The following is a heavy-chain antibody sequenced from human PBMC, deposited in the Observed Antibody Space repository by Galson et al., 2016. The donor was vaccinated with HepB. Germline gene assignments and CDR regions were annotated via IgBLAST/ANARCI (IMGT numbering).Heavy chain of an antibody. D-gene: IGHD1-26*01. CDR2: ITTSGSNI. CDR3: ARDRIVGAKVYSDAFDI. CDR1: GFTFSSYS. J-gene: IGHJ3*02. V-gene: IGHV3-48*04. Sequence: SLRLSCAASGFTFSSYSMNWVRQAPGKGLEWVSYITTSGSNIDYGDSVKGRFTISRDNAKNSLYLQMNSLRAEDTAVYYCARDRIVGAKVYSDAFDIWGQGTMVTASS.